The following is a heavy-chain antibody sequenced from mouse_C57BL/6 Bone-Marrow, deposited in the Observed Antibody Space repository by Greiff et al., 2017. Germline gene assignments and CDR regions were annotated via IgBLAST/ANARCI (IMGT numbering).Heavy chain of an antibody. J-gene: IGHJ1*03. D-gene: IGHD1-1*01. V-gene: IGHV1-69*01. CDR3: ARRGGSTVVAHFDV. CDR1: GYTFTSYW. CDR2: IDPSDSYT. Sequence: QVQLQQPGAELVMPGASVKLSCKASGYTFTSYWMHWVKQRPGQGLEWIGEIDPSDSYTNYNQTFKGKSTLTVDKSSSTAYMQLSSLTSEDSAVYYCARRGGSTVVAHFDVWGTGTTVTVSS.